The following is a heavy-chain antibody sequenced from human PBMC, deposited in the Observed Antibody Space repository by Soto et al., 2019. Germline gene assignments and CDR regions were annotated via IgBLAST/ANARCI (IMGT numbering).Heavy chain of an antibody. V-gene: IGHV4-31*03. D-gene: IGHD3-22*01. CDR3: ARGGYYYENSGQNAYDY. CDR1: GGSISSGGYY. CDR2: IYYGGST. J-gene: IGHJ4*01. Sequence: TLSLTCTVSGGSISSGGYYWSWIRQHPGKGLEWIGYIYYGGSTYYNPSLKSRATISGDTSKNQFSLKLSSVTAADTAVYYCARGGYYYENSGQNAYDYWGQGILVTVSS.